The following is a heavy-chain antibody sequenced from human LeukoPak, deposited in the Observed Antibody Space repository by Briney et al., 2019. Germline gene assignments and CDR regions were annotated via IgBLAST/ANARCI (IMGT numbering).Heavy chain of an antibody. V-gene: IGHV4-31*03. Sequence: PSQTLSLTCTVSGGSISSGGYYWSWIRQHPGKGLEWIGYIYYSGSTYYNPSLKSRVTISVDTSKNQFSLKLSSVNAADTAVYYCARLLGGTENWTHFDYWGQGTLVTVSS. J-gene: IGHJ4*02. D-gene: IGHD3/OR15-3a*01. CDR3: ARLLGGTENWTHFDY. CDR1: GGSISSGGYY. CDR2: IYYSGST.